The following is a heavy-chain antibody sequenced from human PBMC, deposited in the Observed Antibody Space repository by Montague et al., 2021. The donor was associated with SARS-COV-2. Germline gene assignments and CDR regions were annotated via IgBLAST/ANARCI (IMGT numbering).Heavy chain of an antibody. CDR3: ARTLTTVTSDYFDY. D-gene: IGHD4-17*01. CDR1: GFPVSNYY. J-gene: IGHJ4*02. Sequence: SLRLSCAVSGFPVSNYYMSWVRQAPGKGLEWVSSISSSSSYIYYADSVKGRFTISRDNAKNSLYLQMNSLRAEDTAVYYCARTLTTVTSDYFDYWGQGTLVTVSS. CDR2: ISSSSSYI. V-gene: IGHV3-21*01.